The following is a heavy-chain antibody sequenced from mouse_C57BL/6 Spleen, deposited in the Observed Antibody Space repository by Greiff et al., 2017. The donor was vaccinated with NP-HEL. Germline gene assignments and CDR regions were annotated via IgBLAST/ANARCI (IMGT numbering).Heavy chain of an antibody. CDR3: ARDDGYYVFYY. D-gene: IGHD2-3*01. J-gene: IGHJ2*01. CDR1: GFTFSDYG. Sequence: EVKLMESGGGLVKPGGSLKLSCAASGFTFSDYGMHWVRQAPEKGLEWVAYISSGSSTIYYADTVKGRFTISRDNAKNTLFLQMTSLRSEDTAMYYCARDDGYYVFYYWGQGTTLTVSS. V-gene: IGHV5-17*01. CDR2: ISSGSSTI.